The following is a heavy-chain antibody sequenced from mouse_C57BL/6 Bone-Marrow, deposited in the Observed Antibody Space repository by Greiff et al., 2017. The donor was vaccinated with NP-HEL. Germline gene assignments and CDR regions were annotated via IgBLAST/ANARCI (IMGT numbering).Heavy chain of an antibody. J-gene: IGHJ2*01. CDR1: GYTFTDYY. Sequence: EVQLQQSGPELVKPGASVKISCKASGYTFTDYYMNWVKQSHGKSLEWIGDINPNNGGTSYNQKFKGKATLTVDKSSSTAYMELRSLTSEDSAVYNCARRGWLGDYWGQGTTLTVSS. CDR2: INPNNGGT. CDR3: ARRGWLGDY. D-gene: IGHD2-3*01. V-gene: IGHV1-26*01.